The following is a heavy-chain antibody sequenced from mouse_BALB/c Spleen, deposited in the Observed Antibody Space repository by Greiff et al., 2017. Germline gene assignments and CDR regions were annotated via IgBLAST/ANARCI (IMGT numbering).Heavy chain of an antibody. V-gene: IGHV1-80*01. CDR2: IYPGDGDT. D-gene: IGHD4-1*01. CDR3: ARGTGGGYYAMDY. J-gene: IGHJ4*01. CDR1: GYAFSSYW. Sequence: VQLQQSGAELVRPGSSVKISCKASGYAFSSYWMNWVKQRPGQGLEWIGQIYPGDGDTNYNGKFKGKATLTADKSSSTAYMQLSSLTSEDSAVYFCARGTGGGYYAMDYWGQGTSVTVSS.